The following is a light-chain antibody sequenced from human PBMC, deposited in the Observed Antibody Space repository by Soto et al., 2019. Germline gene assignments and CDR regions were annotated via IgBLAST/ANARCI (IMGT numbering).Light chain of an antibody. J-gene: IGKJ3*01. V-gene: IGKV3-20*01. CDR3: QQSCSSPFT. Sequence: EVVLTQSPGTLSLSPGERATLSCRASQNFGSIYLAWYQQKPGQAPRLLIYCASSRAPGIPDRFSGSGSGTDFTLTISRLVPEDFAVYYCQQSCSSPFTLGPGTKVDI. CDR2: CAS. CDR1: QNFGSIY.